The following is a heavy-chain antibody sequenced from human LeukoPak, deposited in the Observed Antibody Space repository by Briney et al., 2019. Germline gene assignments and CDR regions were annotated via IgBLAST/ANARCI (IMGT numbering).Heavy chain of an antibody. CDR3: AKGGSVTAPDDAFAI. CDR1: GFTFSSYA. D-gene: IGHD5/OR15-5a*01. J-gene: IGHJ3*02. CDR2: ISGNGGGT. V-gene: IGHV3-23*01. Sequence: GGSLRLSCAASGFTFSSYAMIWVRQAPGKGLEWVSVISGNGGGTYFADSVKGRFTISRDNSKNTLYLQINSLRAEDTAIYYCAKGGSVTAPDDAFAIWGQGTMVTVSS.